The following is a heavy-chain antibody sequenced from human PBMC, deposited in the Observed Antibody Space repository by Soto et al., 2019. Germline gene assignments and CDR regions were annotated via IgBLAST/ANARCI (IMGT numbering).Heavy chain of an antibody. J-gene: IGHJ2*01. V-gene: IGHV4-39*01. D-gene: IGHD5-18*01. Sequence: LSLTCTVSGGSISSGDYYWSWIRQPPGKGLEWLATIYYTGYTYHNPSLKSHVTISVDTSKDQFSLELTSVTAADTALYYCARSAIATHWFFDLWGRGTLVTVS. CDR3: ARSAIATHWFFDL. CDR2: IYYTGYT. CDR1: GGSISSGDYY.